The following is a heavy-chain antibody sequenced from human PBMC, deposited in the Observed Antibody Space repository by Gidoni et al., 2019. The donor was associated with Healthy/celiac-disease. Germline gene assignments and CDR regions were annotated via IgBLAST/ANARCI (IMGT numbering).Heavy chain of an antibody. Sequence: QVQLVESGGGVVQPGRSVSLSCAASGFTFSSYGMHWVRQAPGKGLEWVAVIWYDGSNKYYADSVKGRFTISRDNSKNTLYLQMNSLRAEDTAVYYCAREGERSSGWEFDPWGQGTLVTVSS. D-gene: IGHD6-19*01. CDR3: AREGERSSGWEFDP. J-gene: IGHJ5*02. V-gene: IGHV3-33*01. CDR2: IWYDGSNK. CDR1: GFTFSSYG.